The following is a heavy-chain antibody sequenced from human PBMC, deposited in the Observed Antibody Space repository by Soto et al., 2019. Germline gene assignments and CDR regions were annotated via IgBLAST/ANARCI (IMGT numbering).Heavy chain of an antibody. Sequence: RLERMGWIRAGNGNTKYSQKFQGRVTITTDTSTSTAYMELRSLRSDDTAVYYCSRDSQILPLVSEASDIWGQGTIVPGS. CDR2: IRAGNGNT. V-gene: IGHV1-18*01. D-gene: IGHD1-20*01. J-gene: IGHJ3*02. CDR3: SRDSQILPLVSEASDI.